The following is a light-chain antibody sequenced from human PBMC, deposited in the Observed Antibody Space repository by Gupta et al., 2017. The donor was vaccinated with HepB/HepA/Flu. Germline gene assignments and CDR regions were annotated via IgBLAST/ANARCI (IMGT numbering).Light chain of an antibody. V-gene: IGKV3-20*01. J-gene: IGKJ4*01. CDR3: QQDCYTPLT. CDR1: QSITNNF. CDR2: AAS. Sequence: EDVLAPSPGTLSLSPGERATLSCRASQSITNNFLSWYQQKPGQAPRLLIYAASSRAAGIPDRCSGSGSGTDFSLTISRLEPEDFAIYYCQQDCYTPLTFGGGTKVEIK.